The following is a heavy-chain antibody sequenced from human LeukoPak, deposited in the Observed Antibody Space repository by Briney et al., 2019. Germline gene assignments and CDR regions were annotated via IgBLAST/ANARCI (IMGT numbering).Heavy chain of an antibody. D-gene: IGHD6-13*01. J-gene: IGHJ6*02. CDR1: GGSISSYY. CDR2: IYYSGST. V-gene: IGHV4-59*01. CDR3: ARAEQQLTHYGMDV. Sequence: SETLSLTCTVSGGSISSYYWSWLRQPPGKGLEWLGYIYYSGSTNYNPSLKSRVTISVDTSKNQFSLKLSSVTAADTAVYYCARAEQQLTHYGMDVWGQGTTVTVSS.